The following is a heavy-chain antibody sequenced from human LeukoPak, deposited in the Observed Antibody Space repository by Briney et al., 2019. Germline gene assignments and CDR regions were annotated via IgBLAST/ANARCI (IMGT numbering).Heavy chain of an antibody. CDR1: GFTVSSNY. D-gene: IGHD1-26*01. V-gene: IGHV3-53*01. CDR3: ARRPSGSYYYYGMDV. CDR2: IYSGGST. Sequence: PGGSLRLSCAASGFTVSSNYMSWVRQAPGKGLEWVSVIYSGGSTYYADSVKGRFTISRDNSKNTLYLQMNSLGAEDTAVYYCARRPSGSYYYYGMDVWGQGTTVTVSS. J-gene: IGHJ6*02.